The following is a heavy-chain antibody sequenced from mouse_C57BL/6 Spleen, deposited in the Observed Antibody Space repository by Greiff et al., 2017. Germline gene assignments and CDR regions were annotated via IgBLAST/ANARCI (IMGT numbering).Heavy chain of an antibody. CDR1: GYTFTDYE. V-gene: IGHV1-15*01. D-gene: IGHD1-1*01. CDR3: TSSYSFAY. Sequence: QVQLKESGAELVRPGASVTLSCKASGYTFTDYEMHWVKQTPVHGLEWIGAIDPETGGTAYNQKFKGKAILTADKSSSTAYMELRSLTSEDSAVYYCTSSYSFAYWGQGTLVTVSA. CDR2: IDPETGGT. J-gene: IGHJ3*01.